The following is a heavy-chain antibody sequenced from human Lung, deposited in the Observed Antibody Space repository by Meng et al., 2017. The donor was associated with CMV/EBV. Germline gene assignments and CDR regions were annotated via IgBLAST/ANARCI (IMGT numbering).Heavy chain of an antibody. CDR2: ISTSGSTM. CDR1: GFTFSNYE. CDR3: ARNGKKTGTPSNY. D-gene: IGHD1-1*01. J-gene: IGHJ4*02. V-gene: IGHV3-48*03. Sequence: GGSLRLXCAASGFTFSNYEMNWVRQAPGQGLEWVSYISTSGSTMYYADSVKGRFTVSRDNAKNSLYLQMNSLRAEDTAVYYCARNGKKTGTPSNYWGQGTLVTVSS.